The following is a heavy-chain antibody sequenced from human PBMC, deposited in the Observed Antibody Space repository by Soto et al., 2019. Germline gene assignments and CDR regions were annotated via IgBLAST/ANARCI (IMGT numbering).Heavy chain of an antibody. CDR2: INAASGNT. CDR3: ARGQSSGWTALDY. CDR1: GYSFMNYS. Sequence: GASVEVSCKASGYSFMNYSMFWVLQAPGQRLEWMGWINAASGNTKYSQKFQGRVTITRDTLASTAYMELSSLRSEDTAIYYCARGQSSGWTALDYWGQGALVTVSS. J-gene: IGHJ4*02. D-gene: IGHD6-25*01. V-gene: IGHV1-3*01.